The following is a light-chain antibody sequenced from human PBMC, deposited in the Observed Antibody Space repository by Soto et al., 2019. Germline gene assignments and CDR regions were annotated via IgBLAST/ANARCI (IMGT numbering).Light chain of an antibody. J-gene: IGKJ4*01. CDR3: QQYNNWPLT. CDR2: GAS. Sequence: EIVLTQSPATLSLSPGDRATLSCGASQSVSSSYLAWYQQKPGLAPRLLIYGASNRATGIPDRFSGNGSGTEFTLTISSLQSEDFALYYCQQYNNWPLTFGGGTKVDIK. CDR1: QSVSSSY. V-gene: IGKV3D-20*01.